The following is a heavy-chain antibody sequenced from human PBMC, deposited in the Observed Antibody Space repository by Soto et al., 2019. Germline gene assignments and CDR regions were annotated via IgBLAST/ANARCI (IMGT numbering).Heavy chain of an antibody. CDR2: IYNTGST. J-gene: IGHJ4*02. CDR1: GASISGGHYY. Sequence: SETLSLTCSVSGASISGGHYYWTWIRQHPGKGMEWIGSIYNTGSTSYNPSLTSRLSISVDTSENHFSLRLFSVTVADTAVYYCALALVPTTGLDYWGQGSLVTVSS. V-gene: IGHV4-31*03. D-gene: IGHD5-12*01. CDR3: ALALVPTTGLDY.